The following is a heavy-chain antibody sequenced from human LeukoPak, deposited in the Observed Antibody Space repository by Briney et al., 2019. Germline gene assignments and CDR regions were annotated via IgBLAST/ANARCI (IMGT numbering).Heavy chain of an antibody. CDR1: GFTFSSYA. D-gene: IGHD4-17*01. V-gene: IGHV3-30*04. CDR3: ARDRTVTSRYYYYMDV. CDR2: ISYDGSNK. J-gene: IGHJ6*03. Sequence: GGSLRLSCAASGFTFSSYAMHWVRQAPGKGLEWVAVISYDGSNKYYADSVKGRFTISRDNSKNTLYLQMNSLRAEDTAVYYCARDRTVTSRYYYYMDVWGKGTTVTVSS.